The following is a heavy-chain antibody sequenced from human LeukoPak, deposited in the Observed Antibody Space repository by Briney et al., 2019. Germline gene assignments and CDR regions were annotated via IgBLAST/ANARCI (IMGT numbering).Heavy chain of an antibody. D-gene: IGHD1-1*01. V-gene: IGHV1-46*01. Sequence: ASVKVSCKASGYTFTSNFIHWVRQAPGQGLEWMGIINTSGGSPTYAQRFQGRVTMTRDPSTSTVYMELSSLRSEDTAVYYCAGETGSLDYWGQGSLVTVSS. CDR2: INTSGGSP. J-gene: IGHJ4*02. CDR1: GYTFTSNF. CDR3: AGETGSLDY.